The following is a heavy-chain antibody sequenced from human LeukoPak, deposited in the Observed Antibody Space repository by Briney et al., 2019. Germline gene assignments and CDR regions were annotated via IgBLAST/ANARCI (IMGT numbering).Heavy chain of an antibody. CDR1: GFTFDDYA. J-gene: IGHJ4*02. Sequence: GGSLRLSCAASGFTFDDYAMHWVRQAPGKGLEWVSGISWNSGSIGYADSVKGRFTISRDNAKNSLYLQVNSLRAEDTALYYCAKTYDSSGYPSGEFDYWGQGTLVTVSS. D-gene: IGHD3-22*01. CDR2: ISWNSGSI. V-gene: IGHV3-9*01. CDR3: AKTYDSSGYPSGEFDY.